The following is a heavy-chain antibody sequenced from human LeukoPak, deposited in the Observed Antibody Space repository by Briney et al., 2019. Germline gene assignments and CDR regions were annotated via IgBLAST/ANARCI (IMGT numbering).Heavy chain of an antibody. Sequence: ASVKVSCKASGYTFTSYGISWVRQAPGQGPEWMGWISAYNGNTNYAQKLQGRVTMTTDTSTSTAYMELRSLRSDDTAVYYCARLRLDIVVVPAAEYYFDYWGQGTLVTVSS. CDR1: GYTFTSYG. CDR2: ISAYNGNT. V-gene: IGHV1-18*04. CDR3: ARLRLDIVVVPAAEYYFDY. J-gene: IGHJ4*02. D-gene: IGHD2-2*03.